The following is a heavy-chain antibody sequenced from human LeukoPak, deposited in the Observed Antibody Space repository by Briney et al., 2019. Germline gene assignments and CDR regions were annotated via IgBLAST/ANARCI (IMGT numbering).Heavy chain of an antibody. Sequence: SETLSLTCTVSGGSISSYYWSWIRQPPGKGLEWIGYIYYSGSTNYNPSLKSRVTISVDTSKNRFSLKLSSVTAADTAVYYCARGRSSGWYDGFHRAWFDTWGQGTLVTVSS. J-gene: IGHJ5*02. V-gene: IGHV4-59*01. CDR2: IYYSGST. CDR3: ARGRSSGWYDGFHRAWFDT. D-gene: IGHD6-19*01. CDR1: GGSISSYY.